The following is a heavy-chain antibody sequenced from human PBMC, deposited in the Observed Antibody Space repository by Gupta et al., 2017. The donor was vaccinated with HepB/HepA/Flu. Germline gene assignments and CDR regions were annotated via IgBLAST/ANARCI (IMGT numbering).Heavy chain of an antibody. CDR1: GFRLDQYA. J-gene: IGHJ6*02. CDR2: FSLDSDRI. CDR3: TKDFKPGGADV. D-gene: IGHD3-10*01. Sequence: ELQLVESGGNLVQPGRSLRLSCAVPGFRLDQYAMHWVRQVPGKGLEWVSGFSLDSDRIDYADSVKGRFTISRDNAKNSLYLQMNSLRAEDTALYYCTKDFKPGGADVWGRGTTVTVSS. V-gene: IGHV3-9*01.